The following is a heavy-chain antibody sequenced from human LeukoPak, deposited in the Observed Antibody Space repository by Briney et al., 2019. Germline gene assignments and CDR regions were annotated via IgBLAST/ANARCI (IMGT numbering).Heavy chain of an antibody. V-gene: IGHV4-59*08. CDR2: IYYSGST. J-gene: IGHJ6*02. D-gene: IGHD3-3*01. CDR3: ASPTVRFLEWLIPNTPGLYGMDV. CDR1: GGSISSYY. Sequence: SETLSLTCTVSGGSISSYYWSWIRQPPGKGLEWIGYIYYSGSTNYNPSLKSRVTISVDTSKNQFSLKLSSVTAADTAVYYCASPTVRFLEWLIPNTPGLYGMDVWGQGTTVTVSS.